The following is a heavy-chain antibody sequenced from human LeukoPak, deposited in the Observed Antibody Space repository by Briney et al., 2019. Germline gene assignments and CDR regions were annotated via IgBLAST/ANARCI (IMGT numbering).Heavy chain of an antibody. Sequence: SGGSLRLSCAVSGFTVSSNYMSWVRQAPGKGLEWVSFIYSGGSTYYADSVKGRFTISRDNAKNTLYLQMNSPRAEDTAVYYCARDRSSLGLWFGELRNWGQGTLVTVSS. J-gene: IGHJ4*02. V-gene: IGHV3-53*01. D-gene: IGHD3-10*01. CDR1: GFTVSSNY. CDR3: ARDRSSLGLWFGELRN. CDR2: IYSGGST.